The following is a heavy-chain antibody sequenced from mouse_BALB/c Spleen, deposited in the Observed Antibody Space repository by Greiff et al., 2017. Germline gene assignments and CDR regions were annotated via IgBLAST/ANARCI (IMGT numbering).Heavy chain of an antibody. CDR3: ARYFDYDTYFDY. V-gene: IGHV3-2*02. Sequence: VQLKESGPGLVKPSQSLSLTCTVTGYSITSDYAWNWIRQFPGNKLEWMGYISYSGSTSYNPSLKSRISITRDTSKNQFFLQLNSVTTEDTATYYCARYFDYDTYFDYWGQGTTLTVSS. CDR2: ISYSGST. CDR1: GYSITSDYA. J-gene: IGHJ2*01. D-gene: IGHD2-4*01.